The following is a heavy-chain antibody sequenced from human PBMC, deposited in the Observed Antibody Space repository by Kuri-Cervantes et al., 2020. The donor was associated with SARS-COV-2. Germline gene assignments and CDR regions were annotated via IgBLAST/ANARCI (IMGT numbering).Heavy chain of an antibody. CDR2: FDPEDGER. CDR1: GYTLTELS. D-gene: IGHD2-8*01. Sequence: ASVKVSCKISGYTLTELSIYWVRLAPGKGLEWVGGFDPEDGERVSAQKFQGRVTMTEDTSTDTAYLELRSLRSDDTAVYYCATGLVDARSPLPSHYYGLSVWGQGTTVTASS. CDR3: ATGLVDARSPLPSHYYGLSV. J-gene: IGHJ6*02. V-gene: IGHV1-24*01.